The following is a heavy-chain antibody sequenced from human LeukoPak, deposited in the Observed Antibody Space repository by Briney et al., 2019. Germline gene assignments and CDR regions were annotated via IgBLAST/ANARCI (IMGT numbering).Heavy chain of an antibody. CDR3: AKDRRTNGDYYFDD. Sequence: PGGSLRLSCAASGFTFSNYAMSWVRQAPGKGLEWVSAISGSGGSTYYADSVKGRYTSSRDTSKNTLCMQMNSLRAEDTAVYYCAKDRRTNGDYYFDDWGQGTLVTVSS. D-gene: IGHD4-17*01. J-gene: IGHJ4*02. CDR2: ISGSGGST. V-gene: IGHV3-23*01. CDR1: GFTFSNYA.